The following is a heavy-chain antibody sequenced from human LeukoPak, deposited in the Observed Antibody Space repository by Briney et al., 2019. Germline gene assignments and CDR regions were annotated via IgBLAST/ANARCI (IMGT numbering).Heavy chain of an antibody. CDR1: GFTFSNSD. D-gene: IGHD6-6*01. J-gene: IGHJ4*02. Sequence: GGSLRLSCAASGFTFSNSDMNWVHQAPGKGLEWVSGVSWNGSRTHYADSVKGQFIISRDNSRNTLYLQTNSLRAEDTAVYYCASGGSSSSTWTQSGGDVDYWGQGTLVTVSS. CDR3: ASGGSSSSTWTQSGGDVDY. CDR2: VSWNGSRT. V-gene: IGHV3-35*02.